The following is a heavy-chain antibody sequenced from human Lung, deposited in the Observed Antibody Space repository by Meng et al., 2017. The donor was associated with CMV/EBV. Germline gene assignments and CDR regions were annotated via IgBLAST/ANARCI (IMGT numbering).Heavy chain of an antibody. D-gene: IGHD2-15*01. J-gene: IGHJ4*02. CDR3: TRDPGGRLHNSGGNCGEESHPHDY. V-gene: IGHV1-69*10. CDR2: IIPIPGIA. CDR1: GGTFSSYA. Sequence: SVKVSCKASGGTFSSYAISWVRQAPGQGPEWMGGIIPIPGIANYAQKFQGRVTITAHKSTSTAYMELSSLRSEDTVVYYCTRDPGGRLHNSGGNCGEESHPHDYWGQGTLVTVSS.